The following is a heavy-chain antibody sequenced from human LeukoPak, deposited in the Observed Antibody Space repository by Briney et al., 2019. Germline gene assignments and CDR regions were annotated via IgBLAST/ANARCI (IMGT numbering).Heavy chain of an antibody. CDR3: ARYCSGGSCYYYGMDV. J-gene: IGHJ6*02. V-gene: IGHV5-51*01. D-gene: IGHD2-15*01. Sequence: GESLQISCKGSGYSFTSYWIGWVRQMPGKGLEWMGIIYPGDSDTRYSPSFQGQVTISADKSISTAYLQWSSLKASDTAMYYCARYCSGGSCYYYGMDVWGQGTTVTVSS. CDR1: GYSFTSYW. CDR2: IYPGDSDT.